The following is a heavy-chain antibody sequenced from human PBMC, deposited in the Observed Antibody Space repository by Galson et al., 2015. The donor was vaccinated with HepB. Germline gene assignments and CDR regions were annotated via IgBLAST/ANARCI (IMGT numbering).Heavy chain of an antibody. CDR2: ISDYSSDM. Sequence: SLRLSCAASGFTFTNHAMNWVRQAPGKGLEWIAYISDYSSDMFYAESVKGRFTIARDNAIDSLSLEMTSLRAEDTAIYYCARAQSYCSDGVCYNHFTGMDSWGQGTTVTVAS. J-gene: IGHJ6*02. CDR3: ARAQSYCSDGVCYNHFTGMDS. V-gene: IGHV3-48*03. D-gene: IGHD2-8*01. CDR1: GFTFTNHA.